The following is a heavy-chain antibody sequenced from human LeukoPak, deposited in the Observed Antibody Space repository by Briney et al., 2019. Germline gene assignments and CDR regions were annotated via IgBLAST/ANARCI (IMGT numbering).Heavy chain of an antibody. CDR1: GFDFGAYE. CDR3: TTLGYHLDS. CDR2: FAGSDTTT. J-gene: IGHJ4*02. D-gene: IGHD3-22*01. Sequence: GGSLRLSCAASGFDFGAYEMNWVRQAPGKGLEWVAYFAGSDTTTYYADSVKGRSTLSRDNARNSLYLQMNSLRAEDTALYYCTTLGYHLDSWGQGTLVTVSS. V-gene: IGHV3-48*03.